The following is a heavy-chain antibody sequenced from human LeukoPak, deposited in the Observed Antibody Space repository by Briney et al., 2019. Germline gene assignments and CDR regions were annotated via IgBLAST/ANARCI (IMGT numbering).Heavy chain of an antibody. CDR1: GFPFTNAW. D-gene: IGHD3-10*01. Sequence: GSLRLSCAASGFPFTNAWMSGVRHAPGEGLEWVGRIKSKGDGETIDNAAPVKGRFTMSRDDSKATLYLQMNSLKAEDTAVYYCTTDLGLTMIRGVIVYGGQGALVTVSS. J-gene: IGHJ4*02. V-gene: IGHV3-15*01. CDR2: IKSKGDGETI. CDR3: TTDLGLTMIRGVIVY.